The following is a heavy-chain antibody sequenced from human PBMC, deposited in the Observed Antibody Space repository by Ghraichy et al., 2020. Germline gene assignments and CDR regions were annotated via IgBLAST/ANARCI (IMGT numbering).Heavy chain of an antibody. CDR2: ISYDGSNK. J-gene: IGHJ4*02. Sequence: GGSLRLSCAASGFTFSSYAMHWVRQAPGKGLEWVAVISYDGSNKYYADSVKGRFTISRDNSKNTLYLQMNSLRAQDTAVYYCARDNMGAFDYWGQGTLVTGSS. CDR3: ARDNMGAFDY. CDR1: GFTFSSYA. D-gene: IGHD2/OR15-2a*01. V-gene: IGHV3-30-3*01.